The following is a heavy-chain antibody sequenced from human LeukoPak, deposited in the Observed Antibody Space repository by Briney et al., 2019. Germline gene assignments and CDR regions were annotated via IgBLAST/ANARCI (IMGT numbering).Heavy chain of an antibody. CDR1: GGSFGGYY. J-gene: IGHJ5*02. Sequence: KPSETLSLTCAVYGGSFGGYYWSWIRQPPGKGLEWIGEINHSGSTNYNPSLKSRVTISVDTSKNQFSLKLSSVTAADTAVYYCARARRFLEWLSIGNWFDPWGQGTLVTVSS. CDR3: ARARRFLEWLSIGNWFDP. CDR2: INHSGST. D-gene: IGHD3-3*01. V-gene: IGHV4-34*01.